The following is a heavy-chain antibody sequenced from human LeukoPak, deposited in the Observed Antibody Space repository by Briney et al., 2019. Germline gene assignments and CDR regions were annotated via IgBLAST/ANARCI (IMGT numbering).Heavy chain of an antibody. CDR1: GYTFTGYY. Sequence: ASVKVSCKASGYTFTGYYMHWARQAPGQGLEWMGWINPNSGGTNYAQKFQGRFTMTRDTSISTAYMELSRLRFDDTAVYYCAGLWFGELLYDDNWFDPWGQGTLVTVSS. D-gene: IGHD3-10*01. J-gene: IGHJ5*02. V-gene: IGHV1-2*02. CDR3: AGLWFGELLYDDNWFDP. CDR2: INPNSGGT.